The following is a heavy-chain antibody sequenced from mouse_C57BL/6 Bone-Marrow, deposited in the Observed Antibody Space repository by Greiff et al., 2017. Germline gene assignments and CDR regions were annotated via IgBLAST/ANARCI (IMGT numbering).Heavy chain of an antibody. CDR3: ARYTYYGNYDARDY. V-gene: IGHV3-8*01. D-gene: IGHD2-10*01. CDR1: GYSITSDY. CDR2: ISYSGST. Sequence: EVKLVESGPGLAKPSQTLSLTCSVTGYSITSDYWNWIRKFPGNKLEYMGYISYSGSTYYNPSLKSRISLTRDTSKNQYYLQLNSVTTEYTATYYCARYTYYGNYDARDYWGQGTSVTVSS. J-gene: IGHJ4*01.